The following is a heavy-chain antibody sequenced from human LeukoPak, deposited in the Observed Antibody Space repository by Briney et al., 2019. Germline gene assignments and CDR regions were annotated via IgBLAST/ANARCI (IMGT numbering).Heavy chain of an antibody. CDR2: IYSGGST. J-gene: IGHJ3*02. V-gene: IGHV3-53*04. Sequence: GGSLRLSCAASGFIVSSNYMNWVRQAPGKGLEGVSVIYSGGSTYYADSVKGRFTVFRHNSKNTLFLQMNSLRAEDTAVYYCAGIVGATDAFDIWGQGTMVTVSS. CDR1: GFIVSSNY. D-gene: IGHD1-26*01. CDR3: AGIVGATDAFDI.